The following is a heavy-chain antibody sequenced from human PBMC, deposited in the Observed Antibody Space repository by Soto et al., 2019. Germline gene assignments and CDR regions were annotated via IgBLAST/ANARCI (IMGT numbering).Heavy chain of an antibody. CDR3: ARDRNYYCAMDV. J-gene: IGHJ6*02. V-gene: IGHV1-18*01. Sequence: NLQGRVTMTTDTSTSTAYMELRSLRSDDTAVYYCARDRNYYCAMDVWGQGTTVTVSS.